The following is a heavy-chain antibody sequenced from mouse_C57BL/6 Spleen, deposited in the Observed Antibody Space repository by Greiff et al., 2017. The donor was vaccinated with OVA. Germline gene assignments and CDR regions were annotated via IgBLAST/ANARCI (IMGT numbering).Heavy chain of an antibody. D-gene: IGHD1-1*01. CDR1: GYTFTSYW. Sequence: VQLQQPGTELVKPGASVKLSCKASGYTFTSYWMHWVKQRPGQGLEWIGNINPSNGGTNYNEKFKSKATLTVDKSSSTAYMQLSSLTSEDSAVYYCARFLINYGNAMDYWGQGTSVTVSS. CDR3: ARFLINYGNAMDY. J-gene: IGHJ4*01. V-gene: IGHV1-53*01. CDR2: INPSNGGT.